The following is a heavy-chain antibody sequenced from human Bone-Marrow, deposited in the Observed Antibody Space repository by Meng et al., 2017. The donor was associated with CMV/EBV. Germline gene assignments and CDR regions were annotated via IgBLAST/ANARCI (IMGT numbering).Heavy chain of an antibody. CDR3: AHRITYYRGAFDF. V-gene: IGHV2-5*02. CDR2: NYWDDDK. J-gene: IGHJ4*02. D-gene: IGHD3-3*01. CDR1: GFSLSTTGVG. Sequence: QITVKESGPTLMRPTQPLTLTCTVSGFSLSTTGVGVAWIRKPPGKALEWLALNYWDDDKRYSPSLKNRLTITKDTSKNQVILTMTNMDPVDTGTYYCAHRITYYRGAFDFWGQGTLVTVSS.